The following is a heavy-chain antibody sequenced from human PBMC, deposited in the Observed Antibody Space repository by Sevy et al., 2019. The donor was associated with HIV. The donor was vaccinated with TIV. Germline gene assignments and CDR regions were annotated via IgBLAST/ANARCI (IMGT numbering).Heavy chain of an antibody. CDR2: ISYDGSNK. CDR3: AKDHSTMIVAPYFDY. J-gene: IGHJ4*02. Sequence: GGSLRLSCAASGFTFSSYGMHWVRQAPGKGLEWVAVISYDGSNKYYADSVKGRFTISRDNSKNTLYLQMNSLRAEDTAVYYCAKDHSTMIVAPYFDYWGQGTLVTVSS. D-gene: IGHD3-22*01. V-gene: IGHV3-30*18. CDR1: GFTFSSYG.